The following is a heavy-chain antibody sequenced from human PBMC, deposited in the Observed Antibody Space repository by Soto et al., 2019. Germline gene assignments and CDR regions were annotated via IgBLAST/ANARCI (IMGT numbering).Heavy chain of an antibody. CDR2: INHGGYT. D-gene: IGHD2-15*01. Sequence: QVQLQQWGAGLLKPSETLSLTCAIYGGPFSGYYWNWIRQPPGKGLEWIGEINHGGYTNYNPSLKSRVTMSVDTSKYQFSLKLTSVTAADTAVYYCARDRQRGYCTGDSCYSYFDYWGQGTQVIVSS. CDR1: GGPFSGYY. CDR3: ARDRQRGYCTGDSCYSYFDY. J-gene: IGHJ4*02. V-gene: IGHV4-34*01.